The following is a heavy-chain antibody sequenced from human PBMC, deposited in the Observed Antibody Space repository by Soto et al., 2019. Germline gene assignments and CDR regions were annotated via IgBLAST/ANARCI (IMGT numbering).Heavy chain of an antibody. CDR3: AKKALGSLTTYCNSGDCHYAFDI. J-gene: IGHJ3*02. D-gene: IGHD2-21*02. Sequence: EVQLLESGGGLVQPGGSLRLSCAASGFTFSNYTMTWVRQAPGKGLEWVSTISGGGDGTFYADSGKGSFTISRDNSRNTVYMQMNSLRAEDTAVYYCAKKALGSLTTYCNSGDCHYAFDIWGQGTMVTVSS. V-gene: IGHV3-23*01. CDR2: ISGGGDGT. CDR1: GFTFSNYT.